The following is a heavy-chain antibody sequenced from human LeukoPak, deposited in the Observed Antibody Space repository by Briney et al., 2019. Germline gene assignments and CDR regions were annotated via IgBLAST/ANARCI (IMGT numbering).Heavy chain of an antibody. J-gene: IGHJ4*02. CDR2: IYHSGST. D-gene: IGHD4-11*01. CDR1: GYSISSGYY. CDR3: ARRYSNYFFDY. V-gene: IGHV4-38-2*01. Sequence: SETLSLTCAVSGYSISSGYYWAWIRQPPGKGLEWIGNIYHSGSTNYNPSLKSRVTISVDTSKNQFSLKLSSVTAADTAVYYCARRYSNYFFDYWGQGTLVTVSS.